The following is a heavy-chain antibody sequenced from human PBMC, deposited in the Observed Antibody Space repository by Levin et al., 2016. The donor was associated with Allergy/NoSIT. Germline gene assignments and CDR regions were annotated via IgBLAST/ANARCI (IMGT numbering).Heavy chain of an antibody. D-gene: IGHD6-19*01. V-gene: IGHV3-23*01. CDR3: AKDRTGASGWYPLYYYGLDV. Sequence: GGSLRLSCAASGFTFSSYAMSWVRQAPGKGLEWLSAISGSGGSTFYADSVKGRFTISRDNSRNTLSLQMNSLTTEDTAVYYCAKDRTGASGWYPLYYYGLDVWGRGTTVTVSS. CDR1: GFTFSSYA. J-gene: IGHJ6*02. CDR2: ISGSGGST.